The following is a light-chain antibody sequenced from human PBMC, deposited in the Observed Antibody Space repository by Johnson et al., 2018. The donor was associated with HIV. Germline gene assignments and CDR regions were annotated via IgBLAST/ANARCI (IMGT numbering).Light chain of an antibody. Sequence: QSVLTQPPSVSAAAGQKVTISCSGSSSNIGNNYVAWYQQVPGTAPKLLIYDNNRRPSGVPDRFSGSKSGTSSTLGITGLQTGDEADYFCGTWDNSLRTAFFGPGTKVTVL. CDR2: DNN. CDR3: GTWDNSLRTAF. J-gene: IGLJ1*01. CDR1: SSNIGNNY. V-gene: IGLV1-51*01.